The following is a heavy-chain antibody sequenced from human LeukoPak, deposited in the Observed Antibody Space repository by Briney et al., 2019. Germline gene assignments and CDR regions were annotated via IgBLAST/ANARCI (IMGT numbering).Heavy chain of an antibody. CDR1: GFTFSNYE. V-gene: IGHV3-48*03. CDR3: ARISSSWTDNWFDP. CDR2: IGSRGATI. J-gene: IGHJ5*02. Sequence: HPGGSLRLSCAASGFTFSNYEMNWVRQAPGKGLDWVSYIGSRGATIYYADSVKGRFTISRDNAKNSLYLQMNSLRAEDTAVYYCARISSSWTDNWFDPWGQGTLVTVSS. D-gene: IGHD6-13*01.